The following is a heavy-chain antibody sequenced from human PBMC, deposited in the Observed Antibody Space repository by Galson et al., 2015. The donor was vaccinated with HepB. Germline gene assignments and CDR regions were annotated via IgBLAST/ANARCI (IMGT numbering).Heavy chain of an antibody. CDR2: TTSSGLTT. J-gene: IGHJ3*02. D-gene: IGHD2-15*01. CDR3: AKDMGTGGSWRLHDAFDI. V-gene: IGHV3-23*01. Sequence: SLRLSCAASGFTFNTYAMSWVRQAPGKGPQWVSFTTSSGLTTLYADSVKGRFTISRDNSKNTLYLQMDSLRAEDTAVYYWAKDMGTGGSWRLHDAFDIWGPGTRVTVSS. CDR1: GFTFNTYA.